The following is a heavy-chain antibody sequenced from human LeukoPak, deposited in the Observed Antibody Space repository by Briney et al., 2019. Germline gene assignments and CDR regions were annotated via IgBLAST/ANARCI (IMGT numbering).Heavy chain of an antibody. V-gene: IGHV3-7*03. J-gene: IGHJ4*02. CDR2: IKKDGSET. Sequence: GESLRLSCAASGFTFSTSWMSWVRQVPGKGLEWVANIKKDGSETYYVDSVKGRFTISGDNAKNSLYLQMNSLRAEDTAMYYCARGRYSGTTYYFDYWGQGTLVTVSS. D-gene: IGHD5-12*01. CDR3: ARGRYSGTTYYFDY. CDR1: GFTFSTSW.